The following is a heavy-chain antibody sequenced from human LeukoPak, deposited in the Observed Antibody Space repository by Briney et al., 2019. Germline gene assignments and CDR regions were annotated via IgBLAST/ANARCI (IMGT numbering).Heavy chain of an antibody. J-gene: IGHJ4*02. Sequence: GSLRLSCVASGFSVSSNYMNWVRQAPGKGLEWVSLIHSGGSTYFADSVKGRFAISRDNSRNILYLQMNSLRAEDTAVYYCARDFMAGFYFHYWGQGTLVTVSS. CDR1: GFSVSSNY. CDR3: ARDFMAGFYFHY. CDR2: IHSGGST. D-gene: IGHD3-10*01. V-gene: IGHV3-66*01.